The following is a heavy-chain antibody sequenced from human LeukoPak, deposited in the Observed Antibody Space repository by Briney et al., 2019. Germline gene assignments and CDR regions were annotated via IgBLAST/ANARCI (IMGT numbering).Heavy chain of an antibody. CDR2: IFYDGSVY. J-gene: IGHJ4*02. CDR3: AQWSRYFDY. V-gene: IGHV3-30*04. Sequence: GGSLRLSCAASGFTFNNYAMHWVRQAPGKGLEGVAVIFYDGSVYYYADSVKGRFTISRDNSKSTLYLQMNSLRAEDTALYFCAQWSRYFDYWGQGTLVTVSS. CDR1: GFTFNNYA. D-gene: IGHD1-26*01.